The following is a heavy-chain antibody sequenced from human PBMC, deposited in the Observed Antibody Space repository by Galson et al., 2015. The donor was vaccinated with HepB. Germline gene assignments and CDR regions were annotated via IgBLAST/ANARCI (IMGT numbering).Heavy chain of an antibody. CDR1: GYTFTSYA. D-gene: IGHD6-13*01. Sequence: SVKVSCKASGYTFTSYAMNWVRQAPGQGLEWMGWINTNTGNPTYAQGFTGRFVFSLDTSVSTAYLQISSLKAEDTAVYYCARGIAAAGRNDAFDIWGQGTMVTVFS. CDR3: ARGIAAAGRNDAFDI. V-gene: IGHV7-4-1*02. J-gene: IGHJ3*02. CDR2: INTNTGNP.